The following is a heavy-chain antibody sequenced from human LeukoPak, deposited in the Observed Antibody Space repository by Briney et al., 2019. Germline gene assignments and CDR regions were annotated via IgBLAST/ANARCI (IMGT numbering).Heavy chain of an antibody. CDR1: GFTFSSYR. CDR2: ISSSSSSTI. J-gene: IGHJ4*02. CDR3: TRDEDFYSSSSDY. D-gene: IGHD6-6*01. Sequence: GGSLRLSCAASGFTFSSYRMNWVRQAPGKGLEWVSYISSSSSSTIYYADSVKGRFTISRDNAKNSLYLQMNSLRAEDTAVYYCTRDEDFYSSSSDYWGQGTLVTVSS. V-gene: IGHV3-48*04.